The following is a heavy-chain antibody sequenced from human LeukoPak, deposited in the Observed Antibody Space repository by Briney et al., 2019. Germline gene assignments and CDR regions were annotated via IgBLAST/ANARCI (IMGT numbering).Heavy chain of an antibody. CDR1: GGSISSGGYY. J-gene: IGHJ1*01. CDR2: IYHSGST. CDR3: ASYCSSTSCSQYFQH. V-gene: IGHV4-30-2*01. D-gene: IGHD2-2*01. Sequence: SQTLSLTCTVSGGSISSGGYYWSWIRQPPGKGLEWIGYIYHSGSTYYNPSLKSRVTISVDRSKNQFSLKLSSVTAADTAVYYCASYCSSTSCSQYFQHWGQGTLVTVSS.